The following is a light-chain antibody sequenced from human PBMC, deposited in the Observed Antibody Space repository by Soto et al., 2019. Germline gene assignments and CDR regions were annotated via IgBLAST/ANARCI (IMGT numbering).Light chain of an antibody. CDR2: DTS. V-gene: IGKV3-11*01. CDR1: QIVSSL. J-gene: IGKJ5*01. CDR3: HQRHMWSIT. Sequence: IALAESPATLSVSPGERATLSCRASQIVSSLLAWYQQKPRQAPRLLIYDTSTRATGILPRFSGSGSGTALTLTISSLEPEDAPVYYCHQRHMWSITCGQGPRVDIK.